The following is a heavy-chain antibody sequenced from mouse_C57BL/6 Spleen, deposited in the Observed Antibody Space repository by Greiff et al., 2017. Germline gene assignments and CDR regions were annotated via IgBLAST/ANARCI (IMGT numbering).Heavy chain of an antibody. D-gene: IGHD1-1*01. Sequence: QVQLQQSGAELVRPGASVTLSCKASGYTFTDYEMHWVKQTPVHGLEWIGAIDPETGGTAYNQKFKGKAILTADKSSSTAYMELRSLTSEDSAVYYCTRELDYGRDVWGTGTTVTVPS. V-gene: IGHV1-15*01. J-gene: IGHJ1*03. CDR3: TRELDYGRDV. CDR2: IDPETGGT. CDR1: GYTFTDYE.